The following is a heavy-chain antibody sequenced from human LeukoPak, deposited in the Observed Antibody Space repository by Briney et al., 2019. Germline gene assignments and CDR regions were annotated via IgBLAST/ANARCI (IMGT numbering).Heavy chain of an antibody. D-gene: IGHD6-19*01. V-gene: IGHV3-30-3*01. CDR3: ARGGDTSGSHDPAGFDY. CDR1: GFTFSSYA. J-gene: IGHJ4*02. Sequence: PGVSLRLSCAASGFTFSSYAMHWVRQAPGKGLEWVAVISYDGSNKYYADSVKGRVTISRDNSKNTLYLQMNSLRAEDTAVYYCARGGDTSGSHDPAGFDYWGQGTLVAVSS. CDR2: ISYDGSNK.